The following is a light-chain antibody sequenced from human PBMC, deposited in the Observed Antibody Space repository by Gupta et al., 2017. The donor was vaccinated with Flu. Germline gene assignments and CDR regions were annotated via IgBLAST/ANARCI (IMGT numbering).Light chain of an antibody. CDR2: DIS. Sequence: EIVLRHSPPILSLSPGERPTLSSRASQSAGDYFNWYQQKSGQPPRLLIYDISRRDSGVPARFSGSGSGTEFTLTISSLESEDFAVYYCQHGSNWFRTFGRGTRLEI. V-gene: IGKV3-11*01. CDR1: QSAGDY. CDR3: QHGSNWFRT. J-gene: IGKJ5*01.